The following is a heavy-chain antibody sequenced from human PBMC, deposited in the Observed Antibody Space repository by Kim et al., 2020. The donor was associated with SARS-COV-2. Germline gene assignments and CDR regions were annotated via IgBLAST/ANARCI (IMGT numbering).Heavy chain of an antibody. V-gene: IGHV4-4*06. D-gene: IGHD2-2*01. Sequence: SGTINYTPSLKRRVTMSVDTSKNQFSLKLTSVPPADTAVYYCARLHQALDYWGQGALVTVSS. J-gene: IGHJ4*02. CDR3: ARLHQALDY. CDR2: SGTI.